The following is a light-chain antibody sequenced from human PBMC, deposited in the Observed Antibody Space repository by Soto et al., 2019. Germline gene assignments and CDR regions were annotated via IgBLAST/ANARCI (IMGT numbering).Light chain of an antibody. J-gene: IGKJ1*01. V-gene: IGKV1-39*01. CDR2: ATS. CDR3: QQTYSPPGT. CDR1: QTISSW. Sequence: DIQMTQSPSTLSGSVGDRVTITCRASQTISSWLAWYQPKPGKAPKLLIFATSSLQSGVPSRFSGTTSGTDVTLTISSLQPEEGATYYCQQTYSPPGTVGQGTKVDIK.